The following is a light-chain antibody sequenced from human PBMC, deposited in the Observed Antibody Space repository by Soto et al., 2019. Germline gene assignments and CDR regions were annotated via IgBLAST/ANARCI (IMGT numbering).Light chain of an antibody. CDR1: QSVSSY. Sequence: EIVLTQSPATLSLSPGERVTLSCRASQSVSSYLGWYQQKPGQVPRLLIYEASNRATGTPARFSGSGSGTDFTLTISSLEPEDFAIYYCQQRSNWPLTFGGGTKVEIK. J-gene: IGKJ4*01. CDR3: QQRSNWPLT. CDR2: EAS. V-gene: IGKV3-11*01.